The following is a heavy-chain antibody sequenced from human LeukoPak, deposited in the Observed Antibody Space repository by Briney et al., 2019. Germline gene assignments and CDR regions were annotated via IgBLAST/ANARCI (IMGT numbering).Heavy chain of an antibody. CDR2: INAGNGNT. V-gene: IGHV1-3*01. CDR3: VLLWFGRLDY. J-gene: IGHJ4*02. D-gene: IGHD3-10*01. CDR1: GYTFTSYA. Sequence: ASLKVSCKASGYTFTSYAMHWVRQAPGQRLEWMGWINAGNGNTKYSQKFQGRVTITRDTSASTAYMELSSLKSEDTAVYYCVLLWFGRLDYWGQGTLVTVSS.